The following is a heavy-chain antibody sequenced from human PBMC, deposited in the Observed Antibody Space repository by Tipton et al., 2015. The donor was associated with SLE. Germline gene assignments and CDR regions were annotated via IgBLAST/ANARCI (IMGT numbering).Heavy chain of an antibody. D-gene: IGHD4-17*01. CDR1: GGSIRSNNYY. Sequence: TLSLTCTVSGGSIRSNNYYWTWIRQHPGKGLEWIGHIYHSGQTDSNPSLKSRLTISMDTSSNQFSLKLTSATAADTAVYYCARAYGDPLWGRGTLVTVSS. CDR3: ARAYGDPL. J-gene: IGHJ2*01. V-gene: IGHV4-31*03. CDR2: IYHSGQT.